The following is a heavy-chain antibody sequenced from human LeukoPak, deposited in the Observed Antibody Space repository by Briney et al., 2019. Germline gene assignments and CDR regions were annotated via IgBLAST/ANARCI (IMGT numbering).Heavy chain of an antibody. Sequence: KPSETLSLTCTVSGGSISSSSYYWGWIRQPPGKGLEWIGSIYYSGSTYYNPSLKSRVTISVDTSKNQFSLKLSSVTAADTAVYYCAREGPFRYDSSAYPARWFDPWGQGTLVTVSS. D-gene: IGHD3-22*01. CDR2: IYYSGST. V-gene: IGHV4-39*07. CDR1: GGSISSSSYY. CDR3: AREGPFRYDSSAYPARWFDP. J-gene: IGHJ5*02.